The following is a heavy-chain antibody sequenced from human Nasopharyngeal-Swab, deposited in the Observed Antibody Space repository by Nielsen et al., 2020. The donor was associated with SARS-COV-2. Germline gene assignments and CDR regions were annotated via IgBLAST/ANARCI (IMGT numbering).Heavy chain of an antibody. CDR3: ASTPLDSSGYYYAFHY. CDR2: ISYDGSNK. V-gene: IGHV3-30-3*01. Sequence: SRAASGFTFRRYTMHLVRQAPGKGLEWVAVISYDGSNKYYADSVKGRFTISRDISKNTLYPQMNSLRAEDTAVFYCASTPLDSSGYYYAFHYWGRGTLVTVSS. J-gene: IGHJ4*02. CDR1: GFTFRRYT. D-gene: IGHD3-22*01.